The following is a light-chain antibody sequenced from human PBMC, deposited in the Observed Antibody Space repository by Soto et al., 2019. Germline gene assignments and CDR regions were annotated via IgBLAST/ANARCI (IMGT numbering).Light chain of an antibody. CDR1: SSDVGAYNY. Sequence: LTQPASVSGSLGQSITISCSGTSSDVGAYNYVSWYQQYPGKAPKLMIYHVTDRPSGVSNRFSGSKSGNTASLTISVLQAEDEADYYCCSYTTSNTFVFGTGTKVTVL. V-gene: IGLV2-14*01. CDR2: HVT. J-gene: IGLJ1*01. CDR3: CSYTTSNTFV.